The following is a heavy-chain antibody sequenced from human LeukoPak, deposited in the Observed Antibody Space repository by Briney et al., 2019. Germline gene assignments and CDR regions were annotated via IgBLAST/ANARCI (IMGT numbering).Heavy chain of an antibody. CDR1: GGSISSYY. V-gene: IGHV4-59*01. Sequence: SETLSITCTVSGGSISSYYWSWIRQPPGKGLEWIGYIYYSGSTNYNPSLKSRVTISVDTSKNQFSLKLSSVTAADTAVYYCASSSWYGYFDLWGRGTLVTVSS. J-gene: IGHJ2*01. D-gene: IGHD6-13*01. CDR3: ASSSWYGYFDL. CDR2: IYYSGST.